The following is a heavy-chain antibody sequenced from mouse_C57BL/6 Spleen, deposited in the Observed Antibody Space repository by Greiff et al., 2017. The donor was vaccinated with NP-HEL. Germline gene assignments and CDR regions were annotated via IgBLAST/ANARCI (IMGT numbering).Heavy chain of an antibody. CDR3: ARSRCCGSSYNFDY. Sequence: EVQLVESGGGLVQPGGSLSLSCAASGFTFTDYYMSWVRQPPGKALEWLGFIRNKANGYTTEYSASVKGRFTISRDNSQSVLYLQMKALRAEDSATYYCARSRCCGSSYNFDYWGQGTTLTVSS. V-gene: IGHV7-3*01. D-gene: IGHD1-1*01. J-gene: IGHJ2*01. CDR1: GFTFTDYY. CDR2: IRNKANGYTT.